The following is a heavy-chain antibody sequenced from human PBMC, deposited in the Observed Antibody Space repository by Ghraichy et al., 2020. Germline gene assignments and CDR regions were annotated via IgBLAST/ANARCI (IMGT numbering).Heavy chain of an antibody. D-gene: IGHD2-8*01. Sequence: SQTRSLTCTVSGGSISSSSYYWGWIRQPPGKGLEWIGSIYYSGSTYYNPSLKSRVTISVDTSKNQFSLKLSSVTAADTAVYYCARDIVLMVYAGGRKNWFDPWGQGTLVTVSS. V-gene: IGHV4-39*01. J-gene: IGHJ5*02. CDR3: ARDIVLMVYAGGRKNWFDP. CDR1: GGSISSSSYY. CDR2: IYYSGST.